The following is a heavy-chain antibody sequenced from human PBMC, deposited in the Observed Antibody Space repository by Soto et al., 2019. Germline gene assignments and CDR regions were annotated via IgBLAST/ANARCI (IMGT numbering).Heavy chain of an antibody. Sequence: EVQLLESGGGLVQPGGSLRLSCAASGFTFSSYAMSWVRQAPGKGLEWVSAIRGRGGSTYYADSVKGRFTISGDNSRNALYLQMNSLSTEDTAVYYCAKGAEGCLQYIDYWCRGSLVTVS. CDR1: GFTFSSYA. V-gene: IGHV3-23*01. D-gene: IGHD1-1*01. J-gene: IGHJ4*02. CDR2: IRGRGGST. CDR3: AKGAEGCLQYIDY.